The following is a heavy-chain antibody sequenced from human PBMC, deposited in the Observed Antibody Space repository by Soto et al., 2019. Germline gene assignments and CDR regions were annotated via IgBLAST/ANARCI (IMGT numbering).Heavy chain of an antibody. CDR2: INPSGGST. Sequence: ASVKVSCKASGYTFTSYYMHWVRQAPGQGLEWMGIINPSGGSTSYAQKFQGRVTMTRDTSTSTVYMELSSLRSEDTAVYYCARDSSVYYDFWSGYYPNNWFDPWGQGTLVTSPQ. D-gene: IGHD3-3*01. V-gene: IGHV1-46*01. CDR3: ARDSSVYYDFWSGYYPNNWFDP. J-gene: IGHJ5*02. CDR1: GYTFTSYY.